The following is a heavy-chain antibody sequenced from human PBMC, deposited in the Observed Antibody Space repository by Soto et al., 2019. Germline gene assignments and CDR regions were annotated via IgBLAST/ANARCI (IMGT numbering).Heavy chain of an antibody. V-gene: IGHV3-23*01. D-gene: IGHD1-26*01. CDR3: AKDSRLLHYPDY. J-gene: IGHJ4*02. CDR2: ISGSGGST. CDR1: GFTFSSYA. Sequence: GGSLRLSCAASGFTFSSYARSWVRQAPGKGLEWVSAISGSGGSTYYADSVKGRFTISRDNSKNTLYLQMNSLRAEDTAVYYCAKDSRLLHYPDYWGQGTLVTVSS.